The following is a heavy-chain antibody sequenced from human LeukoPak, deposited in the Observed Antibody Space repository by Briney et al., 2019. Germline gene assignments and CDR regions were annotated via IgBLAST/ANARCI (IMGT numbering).Heavy chain of an antibody. V-gene: IGHV3-30*02. J-gene: IGHJ4*02. D-gene: IGHD6-25*01. Sequence: PGGSLRLSCAASGFTFSNSGMHWVRQAPGKGLEWVAFIRSDGSNKYYAASVKGRFTISRDDSKNTLHLQMNSLRAEDAAIYYCARGASGWDFDFWGQGTLVTVSS. CDR2: IRSDGSNK. CDR1: GFTFSNSG. CDR3: ARGASGWDFDF.